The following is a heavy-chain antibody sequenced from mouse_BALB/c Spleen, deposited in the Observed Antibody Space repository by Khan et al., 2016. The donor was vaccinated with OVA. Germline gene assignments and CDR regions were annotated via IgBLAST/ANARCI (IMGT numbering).Heavy chain of an antibody. D-gene: IGHD2-2*01. CDR2: INPDSSTI. J-gene: IGHJ4*01. V-gene: IGHV4-1*02. CDR3: ARGLRRYYYAMDY. CDR1: GFDFSRYW. Sequence: EVKLLESGGGLVQPGGSLKLSCAASGFDFSRYWMSWVRQAPGKGLEWIGEINPDSSTINYTPSLKDKFIISRDNAKNTLYLQMSKVRSEDTALYYCARGLRRYYYAMDYRGQGTSVTVSS.